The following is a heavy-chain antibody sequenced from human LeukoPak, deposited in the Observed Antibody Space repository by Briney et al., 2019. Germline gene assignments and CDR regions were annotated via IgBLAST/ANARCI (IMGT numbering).Heavy chain of an antibody. J-gene: IGHJ4*02. CDR3: VKGRGLLFDY. Sequence: QSGGSLRLSCSASGFTFSNFAMHWVRQAPGKGLEYVSAISSNGGSTYYADSVKGRFTISRDNSKNTLYLQMSSLRAEDTAVYYCVKGRGLLFDYWGQGTLVTVSS. CDR2: ISSNGGST. CDR1: GFTFSNFA. V-gene: IGHV3-64D*06. D-gene: IGHD1-26*01.